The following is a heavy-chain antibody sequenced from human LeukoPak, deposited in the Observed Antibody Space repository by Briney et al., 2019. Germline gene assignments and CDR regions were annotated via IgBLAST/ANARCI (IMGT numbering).Heavy chain of an antibody. J-gene: IGHJ3*02. V-gene: IGHV3-23*01. Sequence: GGSLRLSWAASGSTFSSYAMSWVRQAPGTGLGWVSGIRGSGTSKYHADSVKRRFTIYGDNSKNTLYLQMNSLRAEDTAVYYCARDRVYASGSRDAFGIWGQGTMVAVSS. CDR1: GSTFSSYA. D-gene: IGHD3-10*01. CDR3: ARDRVYASGSRDAFGI. CDR2: IRGSGTSK.